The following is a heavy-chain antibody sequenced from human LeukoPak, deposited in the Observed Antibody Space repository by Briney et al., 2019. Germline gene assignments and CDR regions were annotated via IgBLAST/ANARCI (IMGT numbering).Heavy chain of an antibody. CDR1: GYTFTNYA. V-gene: IGHV7-4-1*02. Sequence: ASVKVSCKASGYTFTNYAMNWVRQAPGQGLEWMGWIHPSTGNPTYAQGFTGRFVFSLDTSVSTTYLQISSLKAEDSAVYYCARALGTGYYIYRFDPWGQGTLVTVSS. D-gene: IGHD3/OR15-3a*01. CDR3: ARALGTGYYIYRFDP. CDR2: IHPSTGNP. J-gene: IGHJ5*02.